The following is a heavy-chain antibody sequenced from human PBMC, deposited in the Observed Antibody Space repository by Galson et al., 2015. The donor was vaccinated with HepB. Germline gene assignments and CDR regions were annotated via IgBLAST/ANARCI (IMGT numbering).Heavy chain of an antibody. V-gene: IGHV1-46*01. CDR3: ARESRTNAFDI. CDR2: INPSGGVT. CDR1: GYTFTSYY. J-gene: IGHJ3*02. Sequence: SVKVSCKASGYTFTSYYMHWVRQVPGQGLEWMGVINPSGGVTGYAQKFQGRVTMTRDTSTSTVYMELSSLRSEDTAVYYCARESRTNAFDIWGQGTMVSVSS.